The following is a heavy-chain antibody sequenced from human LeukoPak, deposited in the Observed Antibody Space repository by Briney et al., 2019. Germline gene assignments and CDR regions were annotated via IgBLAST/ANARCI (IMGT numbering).Heavy chain of an antibody. Sequence: ASVKVSCKASGYTFTSYGISWVRQAPGQGLEWMGWISAYNGNTNYAQKLQGRVTMTTDTSTSTAYMELRSLRSDDTAVYYCARGYYDILTGHNDAFDIWGQGTMVTVSS. J-gene: IGHJ3*02. V-gene: IGHV1-18*01. CDR1: GYTFTSYG. CDR2: ISAYNGNT. CDR3: ARGYYDILTGHNDAFDI. D-gene: IGHD3-9*01.